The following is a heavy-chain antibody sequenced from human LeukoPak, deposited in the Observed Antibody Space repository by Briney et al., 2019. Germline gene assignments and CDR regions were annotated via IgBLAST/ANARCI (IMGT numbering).Heavy chain of an antibody. CDR3: VRHDSYIPF. D-gene: IGHD1-1*01. Sequence: GGSLRLSCAASGFTFNNYAMSWVHQTPGKGLEWVSGISDNDGSTYYTDSVKGRFTISRDNSKNTVYLQMNNLRAADTAFYFCVRHDSYIPFWGQGSLVTVSS. J-gene: IGHJ1*01. CDR1: GFTFNNYA. CDR2: ISDNDGST. V-gene: IGHV3-23*01.